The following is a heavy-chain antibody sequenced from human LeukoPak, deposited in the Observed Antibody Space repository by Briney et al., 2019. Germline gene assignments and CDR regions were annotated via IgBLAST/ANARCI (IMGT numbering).Heavy chain of an antibody. Sequence: GGSLRLSCSASGFTFNKYAVHWVRQAPGKGLEYVSGVNTGGGSTYYADSVKGRFTISRDNSKNTLYLQMNSLRAEDTALYYCARNEYETLDYWGQGTLVTVSS. CDR2: VNTGGGST. CDR3: ARNEYETLDY. CDR1: GFTFNKYA. V-gene: IGHV3-64*04. J-gene: IGHJ4*02. D-gene: IGHD2/OR15-2a*01.